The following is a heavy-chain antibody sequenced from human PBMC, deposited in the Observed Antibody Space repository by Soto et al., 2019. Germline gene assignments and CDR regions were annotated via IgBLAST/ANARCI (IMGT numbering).Heavy chain of an antibody. CDR1: GGSISSYY. J-gene: IGHJ4*02. Sequence: PSETLSLTCTVSGGSISSYYWSWIRQPPGKGLEWIGYIYYSGSTNYNPSLKSRVTISVDTSKNQFSLKLSSVTAADTAVYYCARDKGYSYGYIRFWYFDYWGQGTLVTVSS. V-gene: IGHV4-59*01. CDR2: IYYSGST. D-gene: IGHD5-18*01. CDR3: ARDKGYSYGYIRFWYFDY.